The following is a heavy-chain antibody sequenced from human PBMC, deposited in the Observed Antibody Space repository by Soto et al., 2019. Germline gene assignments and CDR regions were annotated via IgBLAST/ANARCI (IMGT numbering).Heavy chain of an antibody. CDR2: IRSKPNSYAT. J-gene: IGHJ4*02. V-gene: IGHV3-73*01. CDR3: TRHVADY. Sequence: EVQLVESGGGLVQPGGSLKLSRAASGFTFSGSAMHWVRQASGKGLGWVGRIRSKPNSYATEYAASVKGRFTISRDDSKNTAYLQMSSLKNEDTAVYYCTRHVADYWGQGTLVTVSS. CDR1: GFTFSGSA.